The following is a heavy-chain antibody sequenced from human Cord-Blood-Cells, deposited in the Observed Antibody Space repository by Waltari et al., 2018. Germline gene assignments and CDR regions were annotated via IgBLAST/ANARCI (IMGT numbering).Heavy chain of an antibody. CDR1: GFTFSSYA. CDR3: AKDRAAGSYFDY. D-gene: IGHD6-25*01. J-gene: IGHJ4*02. CDR2: IMGSGGST. Sequence: EVQLLESGGGLVQPGGSLRLSCAASGFTFSSYAMSWVRQAPGKGLEWVAAIMGSGGSTNYADSVKGRFTISRDNSKNTLYLQMNSLRAEDTAVYYCAKDRAAGSYFDYWGQGTLVTVSS. V-gene: IGHV3-23*01.